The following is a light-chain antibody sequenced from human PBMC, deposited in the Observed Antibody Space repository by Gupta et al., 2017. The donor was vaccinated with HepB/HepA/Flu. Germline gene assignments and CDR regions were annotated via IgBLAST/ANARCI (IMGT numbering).Light chain of an antibody. CDR1: TSNIGSNY. J-gene: IGLJ3*02. CDR3: ASWDDSLSGWV. CDR2: RSD. Sequence: QSVLTQPPSASGTPEQRVTISCSGSTSNIGSNYVYWYQQLPGTAPQLLIYRSDQRPSGVPYRFSGSKSGTSASLAISGLRSGDEADYYCASWDDSLSGWVFGGGTKVTVL. V-gene: IGLV1-47*01.